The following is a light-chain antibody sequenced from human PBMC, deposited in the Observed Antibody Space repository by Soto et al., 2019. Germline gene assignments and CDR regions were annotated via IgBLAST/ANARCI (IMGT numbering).Light chain of an antibody. CDR3: CSYADIYTYV. CDR1: SSDVGGYNY. Sequence: QSVLTQPRSVSGSPGQSVAISCTGTSSDVGGYNYVSWYQQHPGKAPKLMIYDVTKRPSGVPDRFSGSKSGNTASLTISGLQAEDEADYYCCSYADIYTYVFGTGTKLTVL. CDR2: DVT. V-gene: IGLV2-11*01. J-gene: IGLJ1*01.